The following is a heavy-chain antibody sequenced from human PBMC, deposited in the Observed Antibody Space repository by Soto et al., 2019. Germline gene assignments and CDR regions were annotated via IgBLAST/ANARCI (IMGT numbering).Heavy chain of an antibody. CDR1: GVTFRSFT. CDR2: ISSKSAYI. CDR3: SRDASRDSISRGWFDS. J-gene: IGHJ5*01. D-gene: IGHD2-21*01. V-gene: IGHV3-21*02. Sequence: EVQLVESGGGLVKPGGSLRLSGAAYGVTFRSFTMNWVRQAPGKGLEWVSTISSKSAYIYNTDALSGRFTISRDNAKNSMHLQLNRLRAQDTAVYYFSRDASRDSISRGWFDSWGPGTLVTVSS.